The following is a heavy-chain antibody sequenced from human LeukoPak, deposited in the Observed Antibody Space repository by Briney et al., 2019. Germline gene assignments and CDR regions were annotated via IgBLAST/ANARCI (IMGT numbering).Heavy chain of an antibody. D-gene: IGHD2-15*01. J-gene: IGHJ4*02. CDR2: IYYSGST. Sequence: PSETLSPTCTASGGSISSYSWSWIRQPPGKGREWVGYIYYSGSTNYNPSLKSRVTISVHTSKNRFSQDLCSVPAADTAVYYCVRSSTYHLFDDWGQGTLVTVSS. CDR1: GGSISSYS. CDR3: VRSSTYHLFDD. V-gene: IGHV4-59*08.